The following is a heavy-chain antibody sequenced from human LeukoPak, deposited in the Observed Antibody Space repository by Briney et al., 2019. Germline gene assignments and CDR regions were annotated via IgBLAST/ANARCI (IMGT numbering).Heavy chain of an antibody. CDR1: GYTFTSYG. CDR3: ARVESRYDYVWGSYRYTEDY. Sequence: ASVKVSCKASGYTFTSYGISWVRQAPGQGLEWMGWISAYNGNTNYVQKLQGRVTMTTDTSTSTAYMELRSLRSDDTAVYYCARVESRYDYVWGSYRYTEDYWGQGTLVTVSS. V-gene: IGHV1-18*01. CDR2: ISAYNGNT. J-gene: IGHJ4*02. D-gene: IGHD3-16*02.